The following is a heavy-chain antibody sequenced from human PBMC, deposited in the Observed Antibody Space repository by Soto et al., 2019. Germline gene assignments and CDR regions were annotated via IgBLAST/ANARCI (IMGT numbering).Heavy chain of an antibody. Sequence: SETLSLTCTVSGGSISSYYWSWIRQPPGKGLEWIGNIHYSGNTNYNPSLKSRVTISIDTSKNQFSLKLSSLTAADTAVYYCAADSGKYYYGMDVWGQGTTVTVS. D-gene: IGHD1-26*01. CDR2: IHYSGNT. V-gene: IGHV4-59*01. J-gene: IGHJ6*02. CDR3: AADSGKYYYGMDV. CDR1: GGSISSYY.